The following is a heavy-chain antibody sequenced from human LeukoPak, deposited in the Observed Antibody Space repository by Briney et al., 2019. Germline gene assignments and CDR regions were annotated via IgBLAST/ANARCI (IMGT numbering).Heavy chain of an antibody. CDR2: ISSSSSYI. Sequence: GGSLRLSCAASGFTFSSYTMNWVRQAPGKGLEWVSSISSSSSYIYYADSVKGRFTISRDNAKNSLYLQMNSLRAEDTAVYYCARSPYCSSTSCYRDYYYYMDVWGKGTTVTVSS. D-gene: IGHD2-2*02. CDR1: GFTFSSYT. V-gene: IGHV3-21*01. CDR3: ARSPYCSSTSCYRDYYYYMDV. J-gene: IGHJ6*03.